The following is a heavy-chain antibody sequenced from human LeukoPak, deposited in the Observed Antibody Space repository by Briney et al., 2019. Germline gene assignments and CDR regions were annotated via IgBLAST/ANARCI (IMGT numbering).Heavy chain of an antibody. V-gene: IGHV4-59*01. CDR3: ARTTEGYCSSTRCYGFSYYYYMDV. J-gene: IGHJ6*03. D-gene: IGHD2-2*01. Sequence: TASETLSLTCTVSGGSISSYYWSWIRQPPGKGLEWIGYIYYSGSTNYNPSLKSRVTISVDMSKNQFSLKLSSVTAADTAVYYCARTTEGYCSSTRCYGFSYYYYMDVWGKGTTVTISS. CDR2: IYYSGST. CDR1: GGSISSYY.